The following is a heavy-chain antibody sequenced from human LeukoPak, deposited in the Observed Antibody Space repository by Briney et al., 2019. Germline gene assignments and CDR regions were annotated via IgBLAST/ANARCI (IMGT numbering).Heavy chain of an antibody. J-gene: IGHJ5*02. V-gene: IGHV6-1*01. CDR1: GDSVSSDRAA. Sequence: SRTLSLTCAISGDSVSSDRAAWHWIRQSPSGGLEWLGGTWFRSIWRTEYAVFVQGRATVNADTYKNQYYLHLSSVTPDDTAVYYCVRAGHGSHWLHPWGQGALVTVSS. D-gene: IGHD6-19*01. CDR2: TWFRSIWRT. CDR3: VRAGHGSHWLHP.